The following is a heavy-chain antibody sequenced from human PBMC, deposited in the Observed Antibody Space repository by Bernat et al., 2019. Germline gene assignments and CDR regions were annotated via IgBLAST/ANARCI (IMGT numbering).Heavy chain of an antibody. CDR2: IRSKANSYAT. CDR1: GFTFSGSA. J-gene: IGHJ3*02. CDR3: ARDFALYGDYVDI. V-gene: IGHV3-73*02. D-gene: IGHD4-17*01. Sequence: EVQLVESGGGLVQPGGSLKLSCAASGFTFSGSAMHWVRQASGKGLEWVGRIRSKANSYATAYAASVKGRFTISRDDSKNTAYLQMNSLKTEDTAVYYCARDFALYGDYVDIWGQGTMVTVSS.